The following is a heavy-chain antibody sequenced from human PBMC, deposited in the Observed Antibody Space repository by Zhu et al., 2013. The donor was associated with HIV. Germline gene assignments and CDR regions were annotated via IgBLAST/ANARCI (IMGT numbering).Heavy chain of an antibody. CDR1: GGTFSSYA. Sequence: QVQLVQSGAEVKKPGSSVKVSCKASGGTFSSYAISWVRQAPGQGLEWMGGIIPIFGTANYAQKFQGRVTITADKSTSTAYMELSSLRSEDTAVYYCARDIRIGARPPYYYGMDVWGQGTTVTVSS. CDR2: IIPIFGTA. CDR3: ARDIRIGARPPYYYGMDV. J-gene: IGHJ6*02. V-gene: IGHV1-69*06. D-gene: IGHD6-6*01.